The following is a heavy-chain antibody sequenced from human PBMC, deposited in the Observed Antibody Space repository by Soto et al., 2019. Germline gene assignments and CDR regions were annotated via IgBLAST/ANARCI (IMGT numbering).Heavy chain of an antibody. V-gene: IGHV1-69*17. CDR1: GGTFSSYA. J-gene: IGHJ4*01. D-gene: IGHD1-26*01. CDR3: ASDDGPHGGSYSHNY. CDR2: IVPLYHVI. Sequence: SAEVSWKACGGTFSSYAISWVRQATGQGLEWVGEIVPLYHVINYAPEFQDRVTITADQSTRTSYMHLSNLRSDDTAVYYCASDDGPHGGSYSHNYWGQGTLVTVSS.